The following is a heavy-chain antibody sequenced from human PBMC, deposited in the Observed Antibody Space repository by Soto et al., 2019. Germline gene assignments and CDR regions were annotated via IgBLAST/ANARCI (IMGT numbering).Heavy chain of an antibody. V-gene: IGHV3-21*01. J-gene: IGHJ4*02. CDR2: ISSSSSYI. D-gene: IGHD2-2*01. Sequence: PGGSLRLSCAASGFTFSSYSMNWVRQDPGKGLEWVSSISSSSSYIYYADSVKGRFTISRDNAKNSLYLQMNSLRAEDTAVYYCARDSTRHYCSSTSCYAPFDYWGQGTLVTVSS. CDR1: GFTFSSYS. CDR3: ARDSTRHYCSSTSCYAPFDY.